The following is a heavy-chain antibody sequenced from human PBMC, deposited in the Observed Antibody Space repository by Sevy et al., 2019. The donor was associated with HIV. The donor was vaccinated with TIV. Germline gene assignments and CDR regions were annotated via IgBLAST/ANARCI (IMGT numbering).Heavy chain of an antibody. CDR2: IYYSGST. V-gene: IGHV4-59*01. J-gene: IGHJ4*02. CDR1: GGSISSYY. CDR3: ARVDSSGWYDFDY. Sequence: SETLSLTCTVSGGSISSYYWSWIRQPPGKGLEWIGYIYYSGSTNYNPSLKSRVTISVDTSKNQFSLKLSSVTAVDTAVYYCARVDSSGWYDFDYWGQGTLVTVSS. D-gene: IGHD6-19*01.